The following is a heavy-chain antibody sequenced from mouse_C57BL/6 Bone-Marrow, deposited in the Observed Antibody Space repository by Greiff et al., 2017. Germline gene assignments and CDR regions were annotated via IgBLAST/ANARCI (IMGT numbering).Heavy chain of an antibody. J-gene: IGHJ2*01. D-gene: IGHD1-1*01. V-gene: IGHV10-1*01. CDR3: VRQYGSSFDY. CDR1: GFSFNTYA. CDR2: IRSKSNNYAT. Sequence: EVQGVESGGGLVQPKGSLKLSCAASGFSFNTYAMNWVRQAPGKGLEWVARIRSKSNNYATYYADSVKDRFTISRDDSESMLYLQMNNLKTEDTAMYYCVRQYGSSFDYWGQGTTLTVSS.